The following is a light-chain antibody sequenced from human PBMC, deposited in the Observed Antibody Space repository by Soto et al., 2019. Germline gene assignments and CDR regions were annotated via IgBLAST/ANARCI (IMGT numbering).Light chain of an antibody. Sequence: EIVMTQSPATLSVSPGERATLSCRASQSVSSNLAWYQQKHGQAPRLLIYGASTRATGIPARFSGSGSGTEVTLTVSSLQSEDFAVYFCQQCDNWPRTFGQGTKLEIK. CDR3: QQCDNWPRT. CDR1: QSVSSN. J-gene: IGKJ2*02. V-gene: IGKV3-15*01. CDR2: GAS.